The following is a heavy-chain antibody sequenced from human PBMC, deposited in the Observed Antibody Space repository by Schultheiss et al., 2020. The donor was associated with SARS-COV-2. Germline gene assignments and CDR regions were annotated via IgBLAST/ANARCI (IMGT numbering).Heavy chain of an antibody. CDR2: IYHSGST. V-gene: IGHV4-38-2*02. Sequence: SETLSLTCTVSGGSTSSGYYWGWIRQPPGKGLEWIGSIYHSGSTYYNPSLKSRVTISVDTSKNQFSLKPSSVTAADTAVYYCARHGSAAIRQGWFDPWGQGAQVTVSS. CDR3: ARHGSAAIRQGWFDP. CDR1: GGSTSSGYY. J-gene: IGHJ5*02. D-gene: IGHD2-2*01.